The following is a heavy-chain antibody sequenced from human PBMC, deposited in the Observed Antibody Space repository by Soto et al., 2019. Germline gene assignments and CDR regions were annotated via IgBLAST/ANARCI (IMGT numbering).Heavy chain of an antibody. CDR1: GGTFSSYA. D-gene: IGHD3-22*01. CDR2: IIPIFGTA. V-gene: IGHV1-69*01. CDR3: ANYRRAYDSSGYYSEYDFDD. Sequence: QVQLVQSGAEVKKPGSSVKVSCKASGGTFSSYAISWVRQAPGQGLEWMGGIIPIFGTANYAQKFQGRVTLTADESTRTAYMELSRLRSEDTAVYDCANYRRAYDSSGYYSEYDFDDGGQGTLVSVSS. J-gene: IGHJ4*02.